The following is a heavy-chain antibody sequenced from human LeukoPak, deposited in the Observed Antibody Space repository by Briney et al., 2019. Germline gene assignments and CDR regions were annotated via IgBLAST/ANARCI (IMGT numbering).Heavy chain of an antibody. CDR1: GYTFTGYY. J-gene: IGHJ4*02. V-gene: IGHV1-2*02. CDR2: INPNSGGT. CDR3: ARAYYDFWSVYIGPLGY. Sequence: ASVKVSCKASGYTFTGYYMHWVRQAPGQGLEWMGWINPNSGGTNYAQKFQGRVTMTRDTSISKAYMELSRLSSDDTAVDYGARAYYDFWSVYIGPLGYWGQGTLVTVSS. D-gene: IGHD3-3*01.